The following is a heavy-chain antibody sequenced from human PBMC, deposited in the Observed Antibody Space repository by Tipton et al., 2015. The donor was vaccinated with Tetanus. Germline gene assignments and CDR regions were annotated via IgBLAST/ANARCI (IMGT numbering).Heavy chain of an antibody. CDR2: IYTSGST. Sequence: TLSLTCTVSGGSISSYYWSWIRQPAGKGLEWIGHIYTSGSTNYNPSLKSRVTMSVDTSKNQFSLKLSSVTAADTAVYYCASHYGSGSDDAFDIWGQGTMVIVSS. V-gene: IGHV4-4*07. D-gene: IGHD3-10*01. CDR1: GGSISSYY. J-gene: IGHJ3*02. CDR3: ASHYGSGSDDAFDI.